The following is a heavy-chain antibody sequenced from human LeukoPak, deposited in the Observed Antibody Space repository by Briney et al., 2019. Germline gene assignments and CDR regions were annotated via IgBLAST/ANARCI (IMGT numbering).Heavy chain of an antibody. V-gene: IGHV4-39*01. CDR3: VRGSTSRHYQY. CDR1: GGSISSSTYY. D-gene: IGHD3-10*01. Sequence: PSETLSLTCTVSGGSISSSTYYWGWIRRPPGKGLEWIGSIYYSGSTYYNPSLKSRVTVPVDTSKNQFSLKLSSVTAADTAVYYCVRGSTSRHYQYWGQGTLVTVSS. J-gene: IGHJ4*02. CDR2: IYYSGST.